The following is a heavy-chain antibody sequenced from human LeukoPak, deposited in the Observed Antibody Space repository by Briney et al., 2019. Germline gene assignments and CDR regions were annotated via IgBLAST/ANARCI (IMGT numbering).Heavy chain of an antibody. CDR2: INSDGSST. CDR1: GFTFSSYW. J-gene: IGHJ4*02. Sequence: PGGSLRLSCAASGFTFSSYWMHWVRRAPGKGLVWVSRINSDGSSTNYADSVKGRFTISRDNAKNTLYLQMNSLRAEDTAVYYCARDPPRGYSGYGIDYWGQGSLVTVSS. D-gene: IGHD5-12*01. V-gene: IGHV3-74*01. CDR3: ARDPPRGYSGYGIDY.